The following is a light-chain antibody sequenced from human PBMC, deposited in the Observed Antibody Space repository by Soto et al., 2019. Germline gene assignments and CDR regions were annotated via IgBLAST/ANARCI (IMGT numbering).Light chain of an antibody. CDR1: QSVSSY. Sequence: EIVLTQSPATLSLSPGERATLSCRASQSVSSYLAWYQQKPGQAPRLLIYDASNRATGIPARFSGSGSGTDFTLTISSLGPEDFAVYYCQQRNNWPRGTFGQGTRLEIK. J-gene: IGKJ5*01. CDR2: DAS. CDR3: QQRNNWPRGT. V-gene: IGKV3-11*01.